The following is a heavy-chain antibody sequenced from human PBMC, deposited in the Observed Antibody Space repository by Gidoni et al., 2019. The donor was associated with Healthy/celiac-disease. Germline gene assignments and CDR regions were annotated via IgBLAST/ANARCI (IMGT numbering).Heavy chain of an antibody. D-gene: IGHD3-10*01. CDR2: ISSSSMTI. V-gene: IGHV3-48*01. J-gene: IGHJ5*02. Sequence: EVQLVESGGGLVQPGGSLRLSGAASGFTFSSYNMNWARQAPGKGLEWVSYISSSSMTIYYADSVKGRFTIARDNAKNALYLQMNSLRAEDTAVYYCARDAKQLGSVNWFDPWGQGTLVTVSS. CDR1: GFTFSSYN. CDR3: ARDAKQLGSVNWFDP.